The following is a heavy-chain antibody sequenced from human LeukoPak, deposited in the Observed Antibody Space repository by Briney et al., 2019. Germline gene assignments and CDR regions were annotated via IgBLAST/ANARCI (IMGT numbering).Heavy chain of an antibody. CDR1: GFTFSSYA. V-gene: IGHV3-23*01. J-gene: IGHJ4*02. CDR2: ISGSGGST. Sequence: GGSLRLSCAASGFTFSSYAMSWVRQAPGKGLEWVSAISGSGGSTYYADSVKGRFTISRDNSKNTLYLQMNSLRAEDTAVYYCAKAGYGDYFRSVFDYWGQGTLVTVSS. D-gene: IGHD4-17*01. CDR3: AKAGYGDYFRSVFDY.